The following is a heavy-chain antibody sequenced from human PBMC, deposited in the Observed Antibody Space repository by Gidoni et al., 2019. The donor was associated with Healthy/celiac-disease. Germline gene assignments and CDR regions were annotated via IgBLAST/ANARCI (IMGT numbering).Heavy chain of an antibody. V-gene: IGHV3-7*01. CDR3: AREETLDSRIAVAAPGAFDI. D-gene: IGHD6-19*01. J-gene: IGHJ3*02. Sequence: EVQLVESGGGLVQPGGSLRLSCEASGFTFSSYWLSWVRQAPGKGLEWVANIKQDGSEKYYVDSVKGRFTISRDNAKNSLYLQMNSLRAEDTAVYYCAREETLDSRIAVAAPGAFDIWGQGTMVTVSS. CDR1: GFTFSSYW. CDR2: IKQDGSEK.